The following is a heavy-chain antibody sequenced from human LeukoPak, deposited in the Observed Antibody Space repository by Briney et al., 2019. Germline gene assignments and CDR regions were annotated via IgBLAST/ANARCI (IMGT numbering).Heavy chain of an antibody. J-gene: IGHJ4*02. D-gene: IGHD1-26*01. CDR1: GYTFSDYY. CDR3: ARGSTVGATESLGFDY. CDR2: INPNSGT. Sequence: GASVKVSCKASGYTFSDYYIHWVRQGPGQGLEWMGWINPNSGTNYAQNFQGRATMTRDTSISTAYMELSRLRSDDTAMYYCARGSTVGATESLGFDYWGQGTPVTVSS. V-gene: IGHV1-2*02.